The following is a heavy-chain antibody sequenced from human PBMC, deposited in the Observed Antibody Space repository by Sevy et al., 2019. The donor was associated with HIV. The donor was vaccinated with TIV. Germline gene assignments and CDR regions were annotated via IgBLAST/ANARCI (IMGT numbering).Heavy chain of an antibody. CDR3: ARGWSGSRGYWYFDL. CDR2: IKQDGSEK. V-gene: IGHV3-7*01. Sequence: GGSLRLSCAASGFTFSSYWMSWVRQAPGKGLEWVANIKQDGSEKYYVDSVKGRFTISRDNAKNSLYLKMNSLRAEDTAVYYCARGWSGSRGYWYFDLWGRGTLVTVSS. D-gene: IGHD3-3*01. CDR1: GFTFSSYW. J-gene: IGHJ2*01.